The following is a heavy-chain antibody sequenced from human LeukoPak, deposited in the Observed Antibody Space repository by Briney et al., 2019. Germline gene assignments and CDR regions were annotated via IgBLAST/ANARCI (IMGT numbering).Heavy chain of an antibody. CDR2: IRAYNGNT. CDR3: ARDNDYVWGSYRRYLDY. V-gene: IGHV1-18*01. D-gene: IGHD3-16*02. Sequence: ASVKVSCKASGYTFTSYGISWVRQAPGQGLEWMGWIRAYNGNTNYAQKLQGRVTMTTDTSTSTAYMELRSLRSDDTAVYYCARDNDYVWGSYRRYLDYWGQGTLVTVSS. J-gene: IGHJ4*02. CDR1: GYTFTSYG.